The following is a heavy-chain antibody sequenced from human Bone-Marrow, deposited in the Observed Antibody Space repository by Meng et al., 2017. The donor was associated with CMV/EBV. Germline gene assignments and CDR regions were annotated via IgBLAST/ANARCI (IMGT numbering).Heavy chain of an antibody. V-gene: IGHV1-24*01. CDR3: ATGPPQYDFWSGYYRNFDY. CDR2: FDPEDGET. D-gene: IGHD3-3*01. Sequence: GQVGQLGAEVKKPGASVKVACKVSGYTLTELSMHWVRQAPGKGLEWMGGFDPEDGETIYAQKFQGRVTMTEDTSTDTAYMELSSLRSEDTAVYYCATGPPQYDFWSGYYRNFDYWGQGTLVTGSS. CDR1: GYTLTELS. J-gene: IGHJ4*02.